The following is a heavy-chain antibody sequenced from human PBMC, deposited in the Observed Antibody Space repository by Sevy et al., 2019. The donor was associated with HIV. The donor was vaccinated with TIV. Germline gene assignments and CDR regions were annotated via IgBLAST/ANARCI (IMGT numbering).Heavy chain of an antibody. V-gene: IGHV1-2*02. J-gene: IGHJ4*02. CDR3: ATSPTWIQLGYVWDGSFDY. CDR2: INPNSGGT. D-gene: IGHD5-18*01. Sequence: ASVKVSCKASGYTFTGYYMHWVRQAPGQGLEWMGWINPNSGGTNYAQKFQGRVTMTRETSISTAYMEPRRLRSDDTAAYYWATSPTWIQLGYVWDGSFDYWGQGTLVTVSP. CDR1: GYTFTGYY.